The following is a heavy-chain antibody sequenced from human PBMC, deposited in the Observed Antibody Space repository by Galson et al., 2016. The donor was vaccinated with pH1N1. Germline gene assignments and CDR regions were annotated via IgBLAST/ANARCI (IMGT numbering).Heavy chain of an antibody. J-gene: IGHJ4*02. D-gene: IGHD6-6*01. V-gene: IGHV4-31*03. CDR1: GGSISSGGYY. Sequence: TLSLTCTVSGGSISSGGYYWSWIRQHPEKGLEWIGYIYYSGSTYYNPSLKSRVTISVDTSKNQFSLKLRSVTAADTAVYYCARGSSSMEGEYYFDYWGQGTLVTVSS. CDR2: IYYSGST. CDR3: ARGSSSMEGEYYFDY.